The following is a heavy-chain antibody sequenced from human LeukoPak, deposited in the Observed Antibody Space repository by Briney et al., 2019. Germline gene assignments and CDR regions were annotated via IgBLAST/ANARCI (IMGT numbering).Heavy chain of an antibody. J-gene: IGHJ3*01. CDR3: ARQGIDDDAVDV. CDR2: VDPGDSGI. D-gene: IGHD2-15*01. Sequence: GGPLQISCKGSGYRFTCYWIGWVRQLPGRGREGMGIVDPGDSGISYSPSFQGQVTISAVKSISTAYLQWSSRKASDTAMYYCARQGIDDDAVDVWGQGTVVTVSS. V-gene: IGHV5-51*01. CDR1: GYRFTCYW.